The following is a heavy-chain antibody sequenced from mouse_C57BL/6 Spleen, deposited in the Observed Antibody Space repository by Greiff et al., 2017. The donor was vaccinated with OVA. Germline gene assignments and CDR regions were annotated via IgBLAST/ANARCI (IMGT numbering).Heavy chain of an antibody. CDR1: GYAFTNYL. CDR3: AKGGAAQATDYYAMDY. J-gene: IGHJ4*01. D-gene: IGHD3-2*02. Sequence: VQLQQSGAELVRPGTSVKVSCKASGYAFTNYLIEWVKQRPGQGLEWIGVINPGSGGTNYNEKFKGKATLTADKSSSTAYMQLSSLTSEDSAVYFCAKGGAAQATDYYAMDYWGQGTSVTVSS. V-gene: IGHV1-54*01. CDR2: INPGSGGT.